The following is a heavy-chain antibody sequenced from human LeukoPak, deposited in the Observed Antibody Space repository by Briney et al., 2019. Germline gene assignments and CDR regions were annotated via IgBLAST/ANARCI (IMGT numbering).Heavy chain of an antibody. J-gene: IGHJ4*02. CDR1: GFTFSSYW. V-gene: IGHV3-7*01. Sequence: GGSLRLSCAASGFTFSSYWMSWVRQAPGKGLEWVANIKQDGSEKYYVDSVKGRFTISRDNAKNSLYLQMNSLRAEDTAVYYCARIASSSWTGDYFDYWGQGTLVTVSS. CDR3: ARIASSSWTGDYFDY. CDR2: IKQDGSEK. D-gene: IGHD6-13*01.